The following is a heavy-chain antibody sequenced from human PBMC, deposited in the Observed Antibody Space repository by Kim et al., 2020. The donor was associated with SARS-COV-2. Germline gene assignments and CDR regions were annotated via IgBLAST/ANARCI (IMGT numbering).Heavy chain of an antibody. CDR1: GGSVSSGSYY. CDR2: IYYSGST. Sequence: SETLSLTCTVSGGSVSSGSYYWSWIRQPPGKGLEWIGYIYYSGSTNYNPSLKSRVTISVDTSKNQFSLKLSSVTAADTAVYYCARFFRPIVGAPTLDYWGQGTLVTVSS. J-gene: IGHJ4*02. V-gene: IGHV4-61*01. D-gene: IGHD1-26*01. CDR3: ARFFRPIVGAPTLDY.